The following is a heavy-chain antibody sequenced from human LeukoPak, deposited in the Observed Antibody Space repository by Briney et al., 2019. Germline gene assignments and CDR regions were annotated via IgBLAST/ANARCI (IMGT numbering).Heavy chain of an antibody. CDR1: GFTLSSYG. J-gene: IGHJ4*02. Sequence: PGRSLRLSCAASGFTLSSYGMHWVRQAPGKGLEWVAIISYDGSDKDYADSVKGRFTISRDNSKNTLYLQMNSLRVEDTAVYYCARDIGDYYGSGSYWLLWGQGTLVTVAS. CDR2: ISYDGSDK. V-gene: IGHV3-30*03. D-gene: IGHD3-10*01. CDR3: ARDIGDYYGSGSYWLL.